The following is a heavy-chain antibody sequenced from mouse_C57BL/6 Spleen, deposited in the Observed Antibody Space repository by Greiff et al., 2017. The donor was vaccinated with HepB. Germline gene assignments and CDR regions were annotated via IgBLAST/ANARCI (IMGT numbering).Heavy chain of an antibody. J-gene: IGHJ2*01. CDR3: ARGYGYDGSDFDC. CDR2: IDPSDSYT. D-gene: IGHD2-2*01. CDR1: GYTFTSYW. Sequence: VKLQQPGAELVMPGASVKLSCKASGYTFTSYWMHWVKQRPGQGLEWIGEIDPSDSYTNYNQKFKGKSTLTVDKSSRTAYMQLSSLTSEDSAVYYCARGYGYDGSDFDCQGPGTTRT. V-gene: IGHV1-69*01.